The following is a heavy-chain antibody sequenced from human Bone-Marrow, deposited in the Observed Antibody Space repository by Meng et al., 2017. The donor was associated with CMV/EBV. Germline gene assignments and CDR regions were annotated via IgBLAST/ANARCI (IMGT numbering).Heavy chain of an antibody. CDR2: IKQDGSEK. CDR1: GFTFSSYW. J-gene: IGHJ4*02. Sequence: GESLKISCAASGFTFSSYWMGWVRQAPGKGLEWVANIKQDGSEKYYVDSVKGRFTISRDNAKNSLYLQMTSLRAEDTAVYYCARDGNRGDYMVDYWGQGTLVTVSS. D-gene: IGHD4-11*01. CDR3: ARDGNRGDYMVDY. V-gene: IGHV3-7*01.